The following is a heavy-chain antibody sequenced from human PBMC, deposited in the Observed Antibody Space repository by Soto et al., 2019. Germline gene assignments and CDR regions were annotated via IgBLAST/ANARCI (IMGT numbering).Heavy chain of an antibody. CDR3: ASTPRYYGSGSYYNASTYP. CDR2: IYYSGST. V-gene: IGHV4-31*03. Sequence: SETLSLTCTVSGGSISSGGYYWSWIRQHPGKGLEWIGYIYYSGSTYYNPSLKSRVTISVDTSKNQFSLKLSSVTAADTAVYYCASTPRYYGSGSYYNASTYPWGQGTLVTVSS. CDR1: GGSISSGGYY. D-gene: IGHD3-10*01. J-gene: IGHJ5*02.